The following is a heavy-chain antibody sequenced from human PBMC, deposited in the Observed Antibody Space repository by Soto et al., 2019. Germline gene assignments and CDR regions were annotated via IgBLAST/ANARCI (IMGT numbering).Heavy chain of an antibody. CDR1: GGSVRDGSYY. V-gene: IGHV4-61*01. D-gene: IGHD3-16*02. CDR2: LYHSGSP. Sequence: SETLSLTCTVSGGSVRDGSYYWAWLRQPPGKGLEWIGHLYHSGSPIYDPSLKSRVTISIHTPKTQSPLTLTSMTPADTAVYFCAGYTGTSSFAPGGQETLVTVSS. CDR3: AGYTGTSSFAP. J-gene: IGHJ5*02.